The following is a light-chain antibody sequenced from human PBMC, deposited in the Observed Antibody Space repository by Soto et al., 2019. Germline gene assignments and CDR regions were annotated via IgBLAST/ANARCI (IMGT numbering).Light chain of an antibody. Sequence: QSVLTQPPSASGTPGQRVTISCSGSSSNIGGNYVSWYQQFPGTAPKLLIYGNTQRPSGVPDRFSGSKSGTSASLAISGLRSEDGGDYYCAAWDDSLNGYVFGTGTKVTVL. CDR1: SSNIGGNY. CDR3: AAWDDSLNGYV. J-gene: IGLJ1*01. V-gene: IGLV1-47*02. CDR2: GNT.